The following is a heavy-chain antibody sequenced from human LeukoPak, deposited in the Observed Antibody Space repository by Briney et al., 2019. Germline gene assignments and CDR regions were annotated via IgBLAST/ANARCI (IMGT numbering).Heavy chain of an antibody. Sequence: GGSLILSCAASGFTFSSYAMHWVRQAPGKGLEWVAVISYDGSNKYYADSVKGRFTISRDNSKNTLYLQMNSLRAEDTAVYYCAKDPTAMRYYYYYMDVWGKGTTVTVSS. V-gene: IGHV3-30*04. CDR1: GFTFSSYA. J-gene: IGHJ6*03. CDR3: AKDPTAMRYYYYYMDV. D-gene: IGHD5-18*01. CDR2: ISYDGSNK.